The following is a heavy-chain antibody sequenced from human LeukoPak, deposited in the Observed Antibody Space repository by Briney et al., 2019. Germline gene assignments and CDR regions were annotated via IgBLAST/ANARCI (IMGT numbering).Heavy chain of an antibody. V-gene: IGHV3-30*04. CDR2: ISYDGSNK. Sequence: GGSLRLSCAASGFTFSSYAMHWVRQAPGKGLEWVAVISYDGSNKHYADSVKGRFTISRDNSKNTLYLQMNSLRAEDTAVYYCSGNVWFGELLSGPWGGWFDPWGQGTLVTVSS. D-gene: IGHD3-10*01. J-gene: IGHJ5*02. CDR1: GFTFSSYA. CDR3: SGNVWFGELLSGPWGGWFDP.